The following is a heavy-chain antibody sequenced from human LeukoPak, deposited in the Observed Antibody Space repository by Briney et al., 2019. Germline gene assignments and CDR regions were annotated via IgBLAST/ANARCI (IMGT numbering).Heavy chain of an antibody. V-gene: IGHV3-11*04. CDR1: GFTFSDYY. Sequence: PGGSLRLSCAASGFTFSDYYMSWIRQAPGKGLEWVSYISSSGSTIYYADSVKGRFTISRDNAKNSLYPQMNSLRAEDTAVYYCARDGVYYDSSGYYSAFDIWGQGTMVTVSS. CDR3: ARDGVYYDSSGYYSAFDI. J-gene: IGHJ3*02. D-gene: IGHD3-22*01. CDR2: ISSSGSTI.